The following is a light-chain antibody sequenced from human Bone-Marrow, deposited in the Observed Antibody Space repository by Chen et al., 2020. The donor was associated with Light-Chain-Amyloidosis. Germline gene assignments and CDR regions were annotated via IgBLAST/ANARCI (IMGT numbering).Light chain of an antibody. Sequence: QSALTPPASVCESPGQSITLSCTGTNSDVGNYNYVSWYQQYPGKAPKLMIYGVSNRPSGVSNRFAGSKSGNTASLTISGLQAEDEADYFCSSYTSSSALPYVFGTGTKVTVL. CDR2: GVS. J-gene: IGLJ1*01. CDR3: SSYTSSSALPYV. V-gene: IGLV2-14*01. CDR1: NSDVGNYNY.